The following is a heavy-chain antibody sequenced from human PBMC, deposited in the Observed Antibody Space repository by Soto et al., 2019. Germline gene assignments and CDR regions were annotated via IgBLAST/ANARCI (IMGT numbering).Heavy chain of an antibody. CDR1: GDSITRSTYF. CDR3: AKNLPKTGRFDY. V-gene: IGHV4-39*01. J-gene: IGHJ4*02. CDR2: IYYSGRN. Sequence: QLQLQESGPGLVKPSETLSLTCSLSGDSITRSTYFWAWIRQYPGKGLEWVGSIYYSGRNHYNPSLKSRVTISVDRSKNQFSLKMSSVTASDTAVYSCAKNLPKTGRFDYWGPGTLVTVSS.